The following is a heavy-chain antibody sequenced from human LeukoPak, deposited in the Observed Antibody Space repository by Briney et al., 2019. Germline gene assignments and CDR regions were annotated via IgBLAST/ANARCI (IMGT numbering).Heavy chain of an antibody. Sequence: GGSLRLSCAASGLTVSSNYMSWVRQAPGKGLEWLSVIYNGDMTYYADSVKGRFTISRDNSKNTLYLQMNSLRAEDTAVYYCARDHDSSGYLDYWGQGTLVTVSS. J-gene: IGHJ4*02. CDR2: IYNGDMT. CDR3: ARDHDSSGYLDY. D-gene: IGHD3-22*01. V-gene: IGHV3-66*02. CDR1: GLTVSSNY.